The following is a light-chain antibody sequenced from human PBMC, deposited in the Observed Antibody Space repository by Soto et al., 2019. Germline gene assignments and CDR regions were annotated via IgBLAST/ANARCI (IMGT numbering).Light chain of an antibody. V-gene: IGLV3-25*02. Sequence: SYELTQPPSVSVSPGQTARITCSGDALPKQYAYWYQQKPGQAPVLVIYKDSERPSGIPERFSGSSSGTTVTLTISGVQAEDEADYYCQSADSSGTIGAFGGGTKLTVL. CDR2: KDS. J-gene: IGLJ3*02. CDR1: ALPKQY. CDR3: QSADSSGTIGA.